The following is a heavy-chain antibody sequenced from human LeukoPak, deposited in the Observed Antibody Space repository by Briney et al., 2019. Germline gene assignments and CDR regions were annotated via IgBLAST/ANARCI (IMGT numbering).Heavy chain of an antibody. D-gene: IGHD6-6*01. CDR2: IYNSGST. Sequence: TSETLSLTCAVSGYSISSGYYWGWIRQPPGKGLKWIGSIYNSGSTYYNPSLKSRVTISVDTSKNQFSLKLSSVTAADTAVYYCARHWMEYSSSPNWLYPWGQGTLVTVSS. CDR3: ARHWMEYSSSPNWLYP. J-gene: IGHJ5*02. CDR1: GYSISSGYY. V-gene: IGHV4-38-2*01.